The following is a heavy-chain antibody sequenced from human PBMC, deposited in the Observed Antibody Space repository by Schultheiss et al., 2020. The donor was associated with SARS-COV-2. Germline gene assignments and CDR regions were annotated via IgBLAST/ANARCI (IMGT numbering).Heavy chain of an antibody. Sequence: ASVKVSCKASGYTFTSYGISWVRQAPGQGLEWMGWINPNSGGTNYAQKFQGRVTMTRDTSISTAYMELSRLRSDDTAVYYCARERAYIAARYFPYMDVWGQGTTVTVSS. V-gene: IGHV1-2*02. CDR3: ARERAYIAARYFPYMDV. J-gene: IGHJ6*02. CDR2: INPNSGGT. D-gene: IGHD6-6*01. CDR1: GYTFTSYG.